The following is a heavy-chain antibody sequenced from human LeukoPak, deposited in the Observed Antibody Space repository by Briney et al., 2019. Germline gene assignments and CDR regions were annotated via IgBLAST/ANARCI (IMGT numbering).Heavy chain of an antibody. Sequence: SQTLSLTCTVSGGSISSGGYYWSWIRQHPGKGLEWIGYIYYSGSTYYNPSLKSRVTISVDTSKNQFPLKLSSVTAADTAVYYRARGDGYNGDFDYWGQGTLVTVSS. D-gene: IGHD5-24*01. CDR2: IYYSGST. J-gene: IGHJ4*02. CDR1: GGSISSGGYY. V-gene: IGHV4-31*03. CDR3: ARGDGYNGDFDY.